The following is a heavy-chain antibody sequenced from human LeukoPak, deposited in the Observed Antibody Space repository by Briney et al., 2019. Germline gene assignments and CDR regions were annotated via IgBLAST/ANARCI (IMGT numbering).Heavy chain of an antibody. D-gene: IGHD3-22*01. CDR2: ISSSSSTI. J-gene: IGHJ4*02. CDR3: ARGTYYDSSGYLAYFDY. V-gene: IGHV3-48*01. CDR1: GFTFSSYS. Sequence: GGSLRLSCEASGFTFSSYSMNWVRQAPGKGLEWVSYISSSSSTIYYADSVKGRFTISRDNAKNSLYLQMNSLRAEDTAVYYCARGTYYDSSGYLAYFDYWGQGTLVTVSS.